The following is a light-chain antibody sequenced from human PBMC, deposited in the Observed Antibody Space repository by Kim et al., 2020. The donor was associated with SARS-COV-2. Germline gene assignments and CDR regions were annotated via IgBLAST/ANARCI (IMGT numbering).Light chain of an antibody. CDR3: QQYNNLPYT. CDR1: QNITKF. Sequence: DIQMTQSPSSLSPSVGDTVTITCQASQNITKFLNWFQQKSGQAPKLLIYDATNVQSGVPSRFSGSGSGTDFTFTINSLQPDDVATYFCQQYNNLPYTFGQETKLEI. CDR2: DAT. V-gene: IGKV1-33*01. J-gene: IGKJ2*01.